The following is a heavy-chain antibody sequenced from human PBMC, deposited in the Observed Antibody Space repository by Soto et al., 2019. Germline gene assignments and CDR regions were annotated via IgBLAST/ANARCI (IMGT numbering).Heavy chain of an antibody. CDR2: VYGDDDK. D-gene: IGHD3-16*01. Sequence: SGPTLVNPTQTLTLTCTFSGFSLTTSGEGVGWVRQPPGKGLEWVALVYGDDDKRYLTSLKSRLTITKDTSKNQVVLTMTDMDPVDTGTYFCAHNIGGDYVYGFDFWGQGTKVTVS. V-gene: IGHV2-5*02. CDR3: AHNIGGDYVYGFDF. CDR1: GFSLTTSGEG. J-gene: IGHJ3*01.